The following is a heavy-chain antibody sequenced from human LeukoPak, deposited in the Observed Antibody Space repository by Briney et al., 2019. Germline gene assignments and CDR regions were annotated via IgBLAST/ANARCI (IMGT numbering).Heavy chain of an antibody. Sequence: PSETLSLTCAVYGGSFSGYYWSWIRRPPGKGLEWIGEINHSGSTNYNPSLKSRVTISVDTSKNQFSLKLSSVTAADTAVYYCARGGFGSGWPADDAFDIWGQGTMVTVSS. CDR1: GGSFSGYY. CDR2: INHSGST. CDR3: ARGGFGSGWPADDAFDI. J-gene: IGHJ3*02. D-gene: IGHD3-3*01. V-gene: IGHV4-34*01.